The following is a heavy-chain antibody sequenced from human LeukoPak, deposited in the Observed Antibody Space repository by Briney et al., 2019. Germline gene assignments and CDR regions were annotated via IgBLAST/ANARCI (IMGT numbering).Heavy chain of an antibody. CDR1: GFTFSSCV. J-gene: IGHJ4*02. CDR3: ARSVLSPVLQDFDY. CDR2: IWYDGSNK. D-gene: IGHD5-24*01. V-gene: IGHV3-33*01. Sequence: PGGSLRLSCAASGFTFSSCVMHWVRQAPGKGLEWVAVIWYDGSNKYYADSVKGRFTISRDNSKNTLYLQMNSLRAEDTAVYYCARSVLSPVLQDFDYWGRGTLVTVSS.